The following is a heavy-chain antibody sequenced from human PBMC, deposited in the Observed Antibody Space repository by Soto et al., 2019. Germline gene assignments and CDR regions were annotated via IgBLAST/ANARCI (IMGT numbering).Heavy chain of an antibody. D-gene: IGHD3-22*01. J-gene: IGHJ4*02. Sequence: PGGSLRLSCAASGFTFSSYAMSWVRQAPGKGLEWVSAISGSGGSTYYADSVKGRFTISRDNSKNTLYLQMNSLRAEDTAVYYCAKGFPYYYESSDPACFDYWGQGPRFTVPS. CDR1: GFTFSSYA. V-gene: IGHV3-23*01. CDR2: ISGSGGST. CDR3: AKGFPYYYESSDPACFDY.